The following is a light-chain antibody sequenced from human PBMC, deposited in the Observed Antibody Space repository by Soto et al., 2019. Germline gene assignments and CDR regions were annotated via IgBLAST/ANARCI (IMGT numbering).Light chain of an antibody. V-gene: IGKV1-39*01. Sequence: DIQMTQSPRFLSASVGDRVTITCRASQNIRTYLTWYQQKPGKGPTVLIYAASTLQRGVPSRFSGSTTGTDFTLTIAGLQPEDSATYYCQQTLSVPRTFGLGTKVDIK. CDR2: AAS. CDR1: QNIRTY. CDR3: QQTLSVPRT. J-gene: IGKJ1*01.